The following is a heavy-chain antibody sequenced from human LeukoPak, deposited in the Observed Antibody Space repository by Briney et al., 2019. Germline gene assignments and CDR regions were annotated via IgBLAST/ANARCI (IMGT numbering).Heavy chain of an antibody. D-gene: IGHD3-22*01. Sequence: SVKVSCKASGGTFSNYAISWVRQAPGQGLEWMGGIIPIFGTANYAQKFQGRVTITADESTSTAYMELSSLRSEDTAVYYCARGNYSYYYDSRGPQLFDYWGQGTLVTVSS. V-gene: IGHV1-69*13. CDR1: GGTFSNYA. CDR2: IIPIFGTA. CDR3: ARGNYSYYYDSRGPQLFDY. J-gene: IGHJ4*02.